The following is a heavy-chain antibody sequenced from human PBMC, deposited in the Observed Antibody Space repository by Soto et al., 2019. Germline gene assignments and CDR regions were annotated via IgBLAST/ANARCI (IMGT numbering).Heavy chain of an antibody. CDR1: GFSFSNYD. CDR2: IWYDGSDK. D-gene: IGHD5-12*01. V-gene: IGHV3-33*01. CDR3: ARRHGYNYDY. Sequence: QVQLVESGGGVVQPGSSLRLSCAASGFSFSNYDMHWVRQAPGKGLEWVALIWYDGSDKNYVDSVKGRLTISRDNSKSTLYPQMNSLRVEDTAVYYCARRHGYNYDYWGQGTLVTVSS. J-gene: IGHJ4*02.